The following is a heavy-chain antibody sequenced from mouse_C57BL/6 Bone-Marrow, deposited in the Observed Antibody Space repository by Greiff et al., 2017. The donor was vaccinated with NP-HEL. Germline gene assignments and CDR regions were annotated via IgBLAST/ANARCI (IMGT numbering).Heavy chain of an antibody. CDR2: IDPNGGGT. D-gene: IGHD1-1*01. CDR3: ARYNYGNSSFDY. Sequence: QVQLKQPGAELVKPGASVKLSCKASGYTFTSYLMHWVKQRPGRGLEWIGTIDPNGGGTKYNQKFKSKATLTVDKSSSTAYMQLNSLTSEDSEVYYCARYNYGNSSFDYWGQGTTLTVSS. V-gene: IGHV1-72*01. J-gene: IGHJ2*01. CDR1: GYTFTSYL.